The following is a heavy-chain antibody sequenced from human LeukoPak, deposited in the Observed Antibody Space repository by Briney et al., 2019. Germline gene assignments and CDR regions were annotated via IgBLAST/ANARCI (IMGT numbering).Heavy chain of an antibody. CDR3: SSGSGYRIEN. CDR1: GGSMNNYY. D-gene: IGHD6-13*01. Sequence: SETLSLTGTVSGGSMNNYYWSWIRQPPGKGLEWIGYIHNTGSTNYNPSLKGRVTISVDTSKNQFSLKLSSVTTADTAVYHCSSGSGYRIENWGQGTLVTVSS. J-gene: IGHJ4*02. V-gene: IGHV4-59*01. CDR2: IHNTGST.